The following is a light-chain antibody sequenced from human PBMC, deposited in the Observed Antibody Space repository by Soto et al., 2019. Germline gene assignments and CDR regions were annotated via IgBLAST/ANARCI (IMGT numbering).Light chain of an antibody. Sequence: ETVLTQSPATLSLSPGERATLSCRASHSLDSYLAWYQKKPGQAPRLLIYDTSNGASGIPARFSGSGSGTDFTLTISSLDPEDTAVYYCLHRSNWPTFGQGKKVELK. CDR1: HSLDSY. CDR2: DTS. CDR3: LHRSNWPT. V-gene: IGKV3-11*01. J-gene: IGKJ1*01.